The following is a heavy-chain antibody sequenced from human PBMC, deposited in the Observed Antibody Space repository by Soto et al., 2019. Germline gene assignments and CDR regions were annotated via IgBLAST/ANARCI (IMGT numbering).Heavy chain of an antibody. J-gene: IGHJ4*02. Sequence: QVQLQESGPGLVRPSETLSLTCTVSGASIRSYYWSWIRQPPGKGLEWIGFIHHSGSTNYNPSLTCRLALSVDTSKNQFSLKPSSVTAADTAVYYCTRGDRSSRRPHFDYWGQGTLVTVSS. CDR1: GASIRSYY. V-gene: IGHV4-59*01. CDR3: TRGDRSSRRPHFDY. D-gene: IGHD6-13*01. CDR2: IHHSGST.